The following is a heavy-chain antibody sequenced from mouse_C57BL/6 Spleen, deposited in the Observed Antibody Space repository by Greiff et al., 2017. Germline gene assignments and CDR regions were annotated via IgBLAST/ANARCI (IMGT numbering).Heavy chain of an antibody. Sequence: DVKLVESEGGLVQPGSSMKLSCTASGFTFSDYYMAWVRQVPEKGLEWVANINYDGSSTYYLDSLKSRFIISRDNAKNILYLQMSSLKSEDTATYYCARGIYYYGSSYGYFDVWGTGTTVTVSS. CDR2: INYDGSST. D-gene: IGHD1-1*01. J-gene: IGHJ1*03. V-gene: IGHV5-16*01. CDR3: ARGIYYYGSSYGYFDV. CDR1: GFTFSDYY.